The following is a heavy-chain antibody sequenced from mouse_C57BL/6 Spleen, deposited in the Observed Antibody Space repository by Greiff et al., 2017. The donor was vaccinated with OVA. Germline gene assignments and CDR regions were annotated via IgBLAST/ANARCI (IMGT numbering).Heavy chain of an antibody. D-gene: IGHD1-1*01. V-gene: IGHV1-26*01. CDR2: INPNNGGT. CDR3: AREITTVVGFDD. Sequence: EVQLQQSGPELVKPGASVKISCKASGYTFTDYYMNWVKQSHGKSLEWIGDINPNNGGTSYNQKFKGKATLTVDKSSSTAYMELRSLTSEDSAVYYCAREITTVVGFDDWGQGTTLTVSS. CDR1: GYTFTDYY. J-gene: IGHJ2*01.